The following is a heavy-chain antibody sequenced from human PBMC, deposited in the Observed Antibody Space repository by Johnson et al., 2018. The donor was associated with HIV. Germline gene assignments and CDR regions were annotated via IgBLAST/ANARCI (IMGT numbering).Heavy chain of an antibody. J-gene: IGHJ3*02. Sequence: QVQLVESGGGLVKPGGSLRLSCAASGFTFSDYYMSWIRQAPGKGLEWVSHISSRSGPISYSDSVKGRFTISRDNAKNSLYLQMNSLRAEETAVYYCARAPRAFCDGDCYPNAFGIWGQGTMVTVSS. CDR1: GFTFSDYY. D-gene: IGHD2-21*02. CDR3: ARAPRAFCDGDCYPNAFGI. V-gene: IGHV3-11*04. CDR2: ISSRSGPI.